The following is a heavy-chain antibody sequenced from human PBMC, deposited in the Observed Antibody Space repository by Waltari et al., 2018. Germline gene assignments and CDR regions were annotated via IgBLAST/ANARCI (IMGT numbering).Heavy chain of an antibody. CDR3: ARVAITGTGFDF. CDR1: GFPFSTSE. CDR2: ISSSGTSI. V-gene: IGHV3-48*03. D-gene: IGHD1-20*01. J-gene: IGHJ4*02. Sequence: EMQLVESGGGLALPGGSLRLSCAASGFPFSTSEMNWVRQAPGKGLEWVSYISSSGTSIYYADSVKGRFTISRDNAQDSLYLQMNSLRAEDTAVYYCARVAITGTGFDFWGQGSLVTVSS.